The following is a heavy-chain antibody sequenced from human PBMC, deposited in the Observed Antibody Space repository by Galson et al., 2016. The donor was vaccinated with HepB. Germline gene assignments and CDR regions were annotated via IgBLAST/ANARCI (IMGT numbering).Heavy chain of an antibody. Sequence: PALVKPTQTLTLTCTFSGFSLSTSGVGVGWIRQPPGKALEWLGFIYWDDDKSYSPSLKSRLTITKDTSKNHVVLTLTNMDPVDTATYYCAHSPAHGYSNYGWFDYWGQGTLVTVSS. D-gene: IGHD4-11*01. CDR3: AHSPAHGYSNYGWFDY. V-gene: IGHV2-5*02. J-gene: IGHJ4*02. CDR1: GFSLSTSGVG. CDR2: IYWDDDK.